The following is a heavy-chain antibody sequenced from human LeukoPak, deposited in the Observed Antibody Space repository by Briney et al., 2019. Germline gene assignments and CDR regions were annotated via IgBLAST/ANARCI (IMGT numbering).Heavy chain of an antibody. V-gene: IGHV3-7*01. CDR1: GFTFRNYV. Sequence: GGSLRLSCAASGFTFRNYVIHWVRQAPGKGLEWVANIKQDGSEKYYVDSVKGRFTISRDNAKNSLYLQMNSLRAEDTAVYYCARGASPLGWLQLYYFDYWGQGTLVTVSS. J-gene: IGHJ4*02. D-gene: IGHD5-24*01. CDR2: IKQDGSEK. CDR3: ARGASPLGWLQLYYFDY.